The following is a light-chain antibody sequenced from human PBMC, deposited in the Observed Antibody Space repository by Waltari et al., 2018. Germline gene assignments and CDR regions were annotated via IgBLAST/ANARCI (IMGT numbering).Light chain of an antibody. CDR3: QSYDNGLNGPYV. CDR1: KSNIGAGYD. J-gene: IGLJ1*01. Sequence: QSVLTQPPSVSGAPGQRVTISCTGSKSNIGAGYDVYWYQQLPGTAPKFLIYDKNNRPSGGPGRCSGSKSGTSASLAITGLQAEDEADYYCQSYDNGLNGPYVFGTGTRVTVL. V-gene: IGLV1-40*01. CDR2: DKN.